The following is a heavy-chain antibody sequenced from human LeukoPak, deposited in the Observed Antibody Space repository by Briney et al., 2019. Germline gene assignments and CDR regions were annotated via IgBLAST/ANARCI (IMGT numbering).Heavy chain of an antibody. D-gene: IGHD1-1*01. CDR2: ISGGGENT. CDR1: GFTFSSYA. CDR3: AKPRAMTTGVGRYFDL. V-gene: IGHV3-23*01. J-gene: IGHJ2*01. Sequence: GGSLRLSCAASGFTFSSYAMSWVRQAPGKGLEWVSAISGGGENTYYGDSVKGRFTISRDNSKNTLYLQMNSLRAEDTATYYCAKPRAMTTGVGRYFDLWGRGTLVTVSS.